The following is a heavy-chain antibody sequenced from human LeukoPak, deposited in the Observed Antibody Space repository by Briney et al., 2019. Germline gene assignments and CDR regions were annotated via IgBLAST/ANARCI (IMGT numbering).Heavy chain of an antibody. Sequence: GGSLRLSCAASGFTFDDYALHWVRQAPGKGLEWVSLISGDGGSTYYADSVKGRFTISRDNSKNSLYLQMNSLRTEDTALYYCAKVSASSWPGAFDIWGQGTMVTVSS. D-gene: IGHD6-13*01. CDR1: GFTFDDYA. CDR2: ISGDGGST. V-gene: IGHV3-43*02. CDR3: AKVSASSWPGAFDI. J-gene: IGHJ3*02.